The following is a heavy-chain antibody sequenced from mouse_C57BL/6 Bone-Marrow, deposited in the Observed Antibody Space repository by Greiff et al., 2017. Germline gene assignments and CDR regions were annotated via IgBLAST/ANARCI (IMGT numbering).Heavy chain of an antibody. CDR2: IWRGGST. J-gene: IGHJ4*01. CDR3: AKKAYYGSSYYYAMDY. D-gene: IGHD1-1*01. Sequence: QVQLQQSGPGLVQPSQSLSITCTVSGFSLTSYGVHWVRQSPGKGLEWLGVIWRGGSTDYNAAFMSRLSITKDNSKSQVFFKMNSLQADDTAIYYCAKKAYYGSSYYYAMDYWGQGTSVTVSS. V-gene: IGHV2-5*01. CDR1: GFSLTSYG.